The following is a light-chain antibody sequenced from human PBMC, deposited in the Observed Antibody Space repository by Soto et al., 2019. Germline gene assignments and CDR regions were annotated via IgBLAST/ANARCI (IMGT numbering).Light chain of an antibody. J-gene: IGLJ3*02. CDR1: SSNIGAGHD. CDR3: QSYDSSLRGRV. CDR2: ANI. V-gene: IGLV1-40*01. Sequence: QSALTQPPSVSGAPGQRVTISCSGSSSNIGAGHDVHWYQQLPGTAPKLLIYANINRPSGVPDRFSGSKSGTSASLAITGLQAEDEADYYCQSYDSSLRGRVFGGGTKVTVL.